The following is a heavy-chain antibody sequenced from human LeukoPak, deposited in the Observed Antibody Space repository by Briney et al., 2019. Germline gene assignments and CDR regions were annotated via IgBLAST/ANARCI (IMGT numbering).Heavy chain of an antibody. V-gene: IGHV1-2*02. J-gene: IGHJ4*02. CDR3: VRGSPVGSTTGLHF. CDR1: GYTFTDYY. Sequence: ASVKVSCKASGYTFTDYYMHWVRQAPGQGLEWMGWINPNGGGTNYAQKLQGRVSMTRDTSISTAYMELSRLTSDDAAVYYCVRGSPVGSTTGLHFWGQGTLVTVSS. D-gene: IGHD1-26*01. CDR2: INPNGGGT.